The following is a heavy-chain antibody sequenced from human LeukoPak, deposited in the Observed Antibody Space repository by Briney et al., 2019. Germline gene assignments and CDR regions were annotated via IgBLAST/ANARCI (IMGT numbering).Heavy chain of an antibody. CDR3: ARMEYSSSSGATSLDY. CDR2: INPNSGGT. CDR1: GYTFTGYY. J-gene: IGHJ4*02. Sequence: ASVKVSCKASGYTFTGYYMHWVRQAPGQGLEWMGWINPNSGGTNYAQKFQGRVTMTRDTPISTAYMELSRLRSDDTAVYYCARMEYSSSSGATSLDYWGQGTLVTVSS. V-gene: IGHV1-2*02. D-gene: IGHD6-6*01.